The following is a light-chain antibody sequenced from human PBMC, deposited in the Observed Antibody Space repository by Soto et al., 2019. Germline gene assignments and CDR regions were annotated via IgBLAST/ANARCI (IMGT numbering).Light chain of an antibody. CDR2: KAS. CDR1: QTISSW. J-gene: IGKJ1*01. Sequence: DIEMTQSPSTLSGSVGDRVTITCRASQTISSWLAWYQQKPGKAPKLLIYKASTLKSGVPSRFSGSGSGTEFALNISSLQPDDFETYYCQHYNSYSDAFGKGTKVDSK. V-gene: IGKV1-5*03. CDR3: QHYNSYSDA.